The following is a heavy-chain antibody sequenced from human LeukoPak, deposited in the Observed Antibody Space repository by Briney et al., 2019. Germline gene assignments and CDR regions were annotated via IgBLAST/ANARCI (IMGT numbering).Heavy chain of an antibody. CDR1: GYTFTGYY. Sequence: ASVKVSCKASGYTFTGYYMHWVRQAPGQGLEWMGWINPNSGGTNYAQKFQGRVTMTRDTSISTSYMELSRLTSADTAVYYCARDLGWQNTSSAFWFDPWGQGTLVTVSS. CDR3: ARDLGWQNTSSAFWFDP. CDR2: INPNSGGT. D-gene: IGHD6-6*01. V-gene: IGHV1-2*02. J-gene: IGHJ5*02.